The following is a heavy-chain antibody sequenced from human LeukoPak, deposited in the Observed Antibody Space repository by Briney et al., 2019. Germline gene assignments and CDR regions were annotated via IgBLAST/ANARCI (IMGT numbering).Heavy chain of an antibody. J-gene: IGHJ4*02. D-gene: IGHD3-22*01. CDR1: DGSINGYY. V-gene: IGHV4-59*01. Sequence: SETLSLTCTVSDGSINGYYWSWIRQSPGKGLDWIGYMYSGGTTKYSPSLKSRVTISEDTSKNQFSLKLTSVTAADTAVYYCARDRDYYEPAPDYWGQGTLVTVSS. CDR3: ARDRDYYEPAPDY. CDR2: MYSGGTT.